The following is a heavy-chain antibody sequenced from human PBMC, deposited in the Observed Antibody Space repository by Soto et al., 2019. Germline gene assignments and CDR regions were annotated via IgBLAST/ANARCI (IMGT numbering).Heavy chain of an antibody. J-gene: IGHJ6*02. D-gene: IGHD2-2*02. CDR1: AGTFSSYA. CDR2: IIPILGTA. V-gene: IGHV1-69*10. CDR3: ERGTGYCSSTSCYTVYYYYGMDV. Sequence: SVKVSSKACAGTFSSYAISWVRQAPGQGLEWMGGIIPILGTANYAQKFQGRVTITADKSTSTAYMELSSLRSEDTAVYYCERGTGYCSSTSCYTVYYYYGMDVWGQGTTVTVS.